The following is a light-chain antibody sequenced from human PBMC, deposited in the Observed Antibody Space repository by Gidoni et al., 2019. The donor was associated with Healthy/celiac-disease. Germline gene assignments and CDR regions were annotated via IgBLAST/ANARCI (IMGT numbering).Light chain of an antibody. Sequence: QSALTQPASVSGSPGQSITISCLGTSRDVGRYNLVSWYQQPPGKAPKLMIYEGSNRPPGVSNRFSGSKSGNTDSLTISGLQAEDEAVYYCCSYAGSSTLVFGGGTKRTVL. CDR1: SRDVGRYNL. CDR2: EGS. CDR3: CSYAGSSTLV. J-gene: IGLJ2*01. V-gene: IGLV2-23*01.